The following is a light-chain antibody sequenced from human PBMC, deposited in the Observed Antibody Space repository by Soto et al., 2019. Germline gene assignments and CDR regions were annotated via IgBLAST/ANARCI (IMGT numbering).Light chain of an antibody. J-gene: IGLJ1*01. CDR2: EGT. CDR3: CSYVGATTYV. V-gene: IGLV2-23*01. CDR1: SSNIGGYNV. Sequence: QSRLTHPASVSGSPEQAITISCTGTSSNIGGYNVVSWYQQHPGKAPKVLIYEGTKRPSGVSNRFSGSQSGTTASLTISGLQAEDEADYYCCSYVGATTYVFGSGTKVTVL.